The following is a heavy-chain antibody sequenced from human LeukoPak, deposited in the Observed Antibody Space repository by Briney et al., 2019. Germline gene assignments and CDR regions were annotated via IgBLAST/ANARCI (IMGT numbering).Heavy chain of an antibody. CDR1: GGSISSSSYY. V-gene: IGHV4-39*07. CDR2: IYYSGST. Sequence: SETLSLTCTVSGGSISSSSYYWGWIRQPPGKGLEWIGSIYYSGSTYYNPSLKSRVTISVDTSKNQFSLKLSSVTAADTAVYYCARGPRGGKLNAFDIWGQGTMVTVSS. D-gene: IGHD6-6*01. CDR3: ARGPRGGKLNAFDI. J-gene: IGHJ3*02.